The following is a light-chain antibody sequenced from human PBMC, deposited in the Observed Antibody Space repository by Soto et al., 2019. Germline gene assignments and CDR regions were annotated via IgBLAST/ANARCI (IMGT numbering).Light chain of an antibody. CDR2: DVT. Sequence: QSALTQPASVSGSPGQSISISCIGTSSDVGAFNYVSWYQHHPGKAPQLIIYDVTSRPSGVSNRFSASKSGNTASLTISGLQAEDEADYYCSSYTTRNTEVFGTATKVTVL. V-gene: IGLV2-14*03. CDR3: SSYTTRNTEV. CDR1: SSDVGAFNY. J-gene: IGLJ1*01.